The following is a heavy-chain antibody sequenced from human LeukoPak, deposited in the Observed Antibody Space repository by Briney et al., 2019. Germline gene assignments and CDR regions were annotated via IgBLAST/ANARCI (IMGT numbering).Heavy chain of an antibody. J-gene: IGHJ3*02. Sequence: SETLSLTCNVSGDSLTSHFWSWIRQTPGKGLEWIGYVCHSGNTIYSPSLKSRVTISLDTSKKQFYLRLASVTAADTAVYYCARRMATVTDAFDIWGRGTMVSASS. CDR2: VCHSGNT. D-gene: IGHD5-24*01. CDR3: ARRMATVTDAFDI. V-gene: IGHV4-59*08. CDR1: GDSLTSHF.